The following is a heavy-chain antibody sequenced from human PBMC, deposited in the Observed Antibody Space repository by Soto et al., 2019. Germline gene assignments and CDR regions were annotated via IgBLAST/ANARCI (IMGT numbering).Heavy chain of an antibody. D-gene: IGHD6-19*01. CDR3: ARQQSSGYYHWFDP. CDR1: GGSISSSGYY. V-gene: IGHV4-39*01. Sequence: SETLSLTCSVSGGSISSSGYYWGWIRQPPGKGLEWIGNTHYSGNTFYNPSLKSGVTISVDTSKNQFSLKLSSVTAADTAVYYCARQQSSGYYHWFDPWGQGTLVTVSS. J-gene: IGHJ5*02. CDR2: THYSGNT.